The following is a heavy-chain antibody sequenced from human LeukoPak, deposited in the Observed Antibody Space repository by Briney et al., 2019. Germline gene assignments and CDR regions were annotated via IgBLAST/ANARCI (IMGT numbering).Heavy chain of an antibody. CDR1: GYTFTSYG. D-gene: IGHD3-22*01. V-gene: IGHV1-18*01. Sequence: ASVKVSCEASGYTFTSYGISWVRQAPGQGLEWMGWISVYNGNTNYAQKLQGRVIMTTDTSTGTAYMELRSLRSDDTAVYYCAREGDYYDSSGYPYHDAFDIWGQGTMVTVSS. CDR3: AREGDYYDSSGYPYHDAFDI. CDR2: ISVYNGNT. J-gene: IGHJ3*02.